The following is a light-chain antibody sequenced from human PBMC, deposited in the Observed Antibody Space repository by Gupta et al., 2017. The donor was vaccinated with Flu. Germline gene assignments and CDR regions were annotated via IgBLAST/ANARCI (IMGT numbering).Light chain of an antibody. Sequence: DIQLTQSPSFLSASVGDRVTITCRASQGISSYLAWYQQKPGKPPNLLIYAASTLQSGVPSRFSGSGSGTEFTLTINSLQTADFATYYCQQRNVYPWTFGQGTKVEIK. CDR2: AAS. CDR1: QGISSY. CDR3: QQRNVYPWT. J-gene: IGKJ1*01. V-gene: IGKV1-9*01.